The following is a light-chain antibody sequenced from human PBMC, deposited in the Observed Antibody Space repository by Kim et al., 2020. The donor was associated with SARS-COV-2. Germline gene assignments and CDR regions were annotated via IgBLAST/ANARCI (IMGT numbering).Light chain of an antibody. CDR1: RFYVGGYTS. V-gene: IGLV2-11*01. CDR2: DFS. Sequence: QSFTLSCTGTRFYVGGYTSVSWYQQHPGKAPKLMIYDFSKRPSGVPDRFSGSKSGNTASLTVSGLQAEDEADYYCCSYAGSYTVVFGGGTQLTVL. J-gene: IGLJ2*01. CDR3: CSYAGSYTVV.